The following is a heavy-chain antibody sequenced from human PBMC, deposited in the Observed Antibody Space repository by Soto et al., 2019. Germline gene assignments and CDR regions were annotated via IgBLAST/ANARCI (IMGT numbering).Heavy chain of an antibody. Sequence: QVQLQQWGAGLLKPSETLSLTCAVYGGSFNNYYWTWIRQPPGKGLEWIGEINYSGSTNYNPSLTSRVAISAVTSKNQFALEVNSVTAADTAVYYCARGKSWSTYDNWGQGTLDTGSS. CDR2: INYSGST. CDR1: GGSFNNYY. V-gene: IGHV4-34*02. CDR3: ARGKSWSTYDN. J-gene: IGHJ4*02. D-gene: IGHD3-10*01.